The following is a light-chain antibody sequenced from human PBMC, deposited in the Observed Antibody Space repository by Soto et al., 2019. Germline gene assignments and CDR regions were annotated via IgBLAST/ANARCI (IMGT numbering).Light chain of an antibody. Sequence: EIVSTQCPGILSLSPGDRATPSWNASQSVSSSYVAWYQQKPGQAPRLRIYGASSRATGIPDRFSGSGSGTDFTLTSSRLEPEDFAVYYCQQYGSSPLTFGGGTKVDIK. CDR3: QQYGSSPLT. J-gene: IGKJ4*01. CDR2: GAS. CDR1: QSVSSSY. V-gene: IGKV3-20*01.